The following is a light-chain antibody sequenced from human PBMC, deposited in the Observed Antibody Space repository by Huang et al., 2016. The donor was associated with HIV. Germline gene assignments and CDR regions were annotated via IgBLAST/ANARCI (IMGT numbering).Light chain of an antibody. CDR2: GSS. CDR1: QDITNY. Sequence: VIWMTQSPSLLSASTGDRVTISCRMSQDITNYLAWYQQKPGKVPELLIYGSSTLQSGVPSRLSGRGSGTDFTLPISCLQSEDFANYYCQQCYTFPYTFGQGTKLDIK. V-gene: IGKV1D-8*01. CDR3: QQCYTFPYT. J-gene: IGKJ2*01.